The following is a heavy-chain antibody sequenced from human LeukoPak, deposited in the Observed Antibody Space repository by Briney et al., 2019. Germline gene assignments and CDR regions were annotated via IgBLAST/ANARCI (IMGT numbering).Heavy chain of an antibody. CDR2: ISSSSSYI. CDR3: AREDTAMVKLFDY. CDR1: GFTFSSYS. D-gene: IGHD5-18*01. J-gene: IGHJ4*02. Sequence: GGSLRLSCAASGFTFSSYSMNWVRQAPGKRLEWVSSISSSSSYIYYADSVKGRFTISRDNAKNSLYLQMNSLRAEDTAVYYCAREDTAMVKLFDYWGQGTLVTVSS. V-gene: IGHV3-21*01.